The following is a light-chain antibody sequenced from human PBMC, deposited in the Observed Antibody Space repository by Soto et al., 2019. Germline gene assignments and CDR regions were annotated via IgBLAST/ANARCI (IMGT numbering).Light chain of an antibody. V-gene: IGKV3-11*01. CDR3: QQRSNWPRGVT. CDR1: QSVSSY. CDR2: DAS. J-gene: IGKJ5*01. Sequence: IVLTQSPATLSLSPGERATLSCRASQSVSSYLAWYQQKPGQAPRLLIYDASNRATGIPARFSGSGSGTDFTLTISSLEPEDFAVYYCQQRSNWPRGVTFGRGTRLEIK.